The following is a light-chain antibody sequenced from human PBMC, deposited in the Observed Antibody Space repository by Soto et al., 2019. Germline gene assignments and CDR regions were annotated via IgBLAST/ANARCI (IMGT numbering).Light chain of an antibody. CDR1: QSVSSSY. CDR3: QQYGTSPWT. Sequence: EIVLTQSPGTLSLSPGERATLSCRASQSVSSSYLAWYQRKPGQAPRLLIYGASSRATGIPDRFSGSGSGTDFTLTISRPEPEDFAVYYCQQYGTSPWTFGQGTKVEIK. CDR2: GAS. J-gene: IGKJ1*01. V-gene: IGKV3-20*01.